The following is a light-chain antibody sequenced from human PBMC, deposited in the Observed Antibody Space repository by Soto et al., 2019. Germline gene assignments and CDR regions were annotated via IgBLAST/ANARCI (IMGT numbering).Light chain of an antibody. CDR3: SSYTATTTL. CDR1: SSDVGRYNR. J-gene: IGLJ2*01. Sequence: QSVLTQPPSVSGSPGQSVTISCTGTSSDVGRYNRVSWYQQPPGTAPKLIIYEVNNRPSGVPDRFSGSKSDNTASLTISGLQAEDEADYYCSSYTATTTLFGGGTKLTVL. CDR2: EVN. V-gene: IGLV2-18*02.